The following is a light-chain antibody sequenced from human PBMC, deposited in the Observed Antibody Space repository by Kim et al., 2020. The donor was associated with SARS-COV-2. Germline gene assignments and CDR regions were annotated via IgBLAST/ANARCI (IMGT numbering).Light chain of an antibody. CDR3: QSADSSGIYV. CDR1: ALGDKY. V-gene: IGLV3-1*01. CDR2: KGN. Sequence: SYELTQPPSVSVSPGQTASITCSGDALGDKYACWYQQKPGQSPVLVIYKGNERPSGIPERFSGSNSGTTATLTISGNQAEDEADYYCQSADSSGIYV. J-gene: IGLJ1*01.